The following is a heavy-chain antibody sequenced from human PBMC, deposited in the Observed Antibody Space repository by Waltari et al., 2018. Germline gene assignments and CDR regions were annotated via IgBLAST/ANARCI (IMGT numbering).Heavy chain of an antibody. D-gene: IGHD1-26*01. CDR3: AISQWELLGSDWFDP. Sequence: EVQLVQSGAEVKKPGATVKISCKASGYTFTDYYMHWVQQAPGKGHEWMGRVEPEDGETIYAEKFQGRVTITADTSTDTAYMELSSLRSEDTAVYYCAISQWELLGSDWFDPWGQGTLVTVSS. J-gene: IGHJ5*02. CDR1: GYTFTDYY. CDR2: VEPEDGET. V-gene: IGHV1-69-2*01.